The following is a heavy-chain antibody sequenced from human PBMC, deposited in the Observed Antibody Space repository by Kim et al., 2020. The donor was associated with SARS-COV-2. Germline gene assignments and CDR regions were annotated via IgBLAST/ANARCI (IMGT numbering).Heavy chain of an antibody. Sequence: ASVKVSCKTSGYTFTTYGIGWVRQAPGQGLEWMGWISAYNGDTNYAQNFQGRVTMTTDTFTSTAYMELRRLRSDDTAVYYCARRTSTAAAGDYWGQGTLVTVSS. J-gene: IGHJ4*02. CDR3: ARRTSTAAAGDY. CDR1: GYTFTTYG. V-gene: IGHV1-18*01. CDR2: ISAYNGDT. D-gene: IGHD6-13*01.